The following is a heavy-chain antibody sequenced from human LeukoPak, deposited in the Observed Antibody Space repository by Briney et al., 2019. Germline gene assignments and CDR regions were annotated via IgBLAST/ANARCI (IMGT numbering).Heavy chain of an antibody. J-gene: IGHJ4*02. CDR2: INTNTGNP. D-gene: IGHD2-15*01. CDR3: ARVSRALVAFFDY. V-gene: IGHV7-4-1*02. CDR1: GYTFTRYD. Sequence: ASVKVSCKASGYTFTRYDVNWVRQAPGQGLEWMGWINTNTGNPTYAQGFTGRFVFSLDTSVSTAYLQISSLKAEDTAVYYCARVSRALVAFFDYWGQGTLVTVSS.